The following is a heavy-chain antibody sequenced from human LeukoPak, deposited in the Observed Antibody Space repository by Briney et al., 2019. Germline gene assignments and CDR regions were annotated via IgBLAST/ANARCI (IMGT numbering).Heavy chain of an antibody. CDR1: GYSISNGHY. D-gene: IGHD2-21*02. J-gene: IGHJ6*02. CDR3: ARGALRRDYYYNYYGLDV. Sequence: SETLSLTCSVSGYSISNGHYWGWIRQPPGRGLEWIASIYHSGSPYYNPSLKSRVTIAVDTSKNQFSLKLSSVTAADTAVYYCARGALRRDYYYNYYGLDVWGQGTTVTVSS. CDR2: IYHSGSP. V-gene: IGHV4-38-2*02.